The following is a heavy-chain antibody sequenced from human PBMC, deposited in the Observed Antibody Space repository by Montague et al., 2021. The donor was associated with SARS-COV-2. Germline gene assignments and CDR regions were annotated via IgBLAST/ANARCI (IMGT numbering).Heavy chain of an antibody. CDR1: GFTFSGYY. D-gene: IGHD6-19*01. CDR3: ARDLPSFFLGIAVAGPFDP. Sequence: SLRLSCAASGFTFSGYYMNWVRQAPGKGLEWVSSISGSSSYIYYADSVKGRFTISRDNAKNSLYLQMNSLRAEDTAVYYCARDLPSFFLGIAVAGPFDPWGQGTLVTVSS. V-gene: IGHV3-21*01. J-gene: IGHJ5*02. CDR2: ISGSSSYI.